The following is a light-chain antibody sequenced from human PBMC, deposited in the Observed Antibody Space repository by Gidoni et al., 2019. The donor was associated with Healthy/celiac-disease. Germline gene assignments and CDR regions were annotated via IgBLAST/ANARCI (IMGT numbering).Light chain of an antibody. CDR3: MQALQTPRT. Sequence: DIVMTQSPLPLPVTPGEPASISCRSSQSLLHSNGYTYLHWYLQKPGQSPQLLIYLGSNRASGVPDRFSGSGSGTDFTLKISRVEAEDVGVYYCMQALQTPRTFGQGTKVEIK. J-gene: IGKJ1*01. V-gene: IGKV2-28*01. CDR2: LGS. CDR1: QSLLHSNGYTY.